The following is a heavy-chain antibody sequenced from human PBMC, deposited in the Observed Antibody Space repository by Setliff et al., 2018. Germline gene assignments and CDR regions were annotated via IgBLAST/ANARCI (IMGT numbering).Heavy chain of an antibody. CDR1: RFTFSNYW. D-gene: IGHD3-22*01. CDR2: IKEDGSEK. J-gene: IGHJ3*01. Sequence: GGSLRLSCAASRFTFSNYWMSWVRQAPGKGLERVANIKEDGSEKYYVDSVKGRFTISRDNAKNSLDLQMNSLRGEDTAVYYCVRDRWKVIVNRGDDAFDLWGQGAMVTVSS. V-gene: IGHV3-7*01. CDR3: VRDRWKVIVNRGDDAFDL.